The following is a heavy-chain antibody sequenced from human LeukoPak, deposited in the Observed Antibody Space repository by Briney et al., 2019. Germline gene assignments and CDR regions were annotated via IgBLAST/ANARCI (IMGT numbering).Heavy chain of an antibody. Sequence: PSETLSLTCAVYGGSFSVYYWSWIRQPPGKGLEWIGEINHSGSTNYNPSLKSRVTISVDTSKNQFSLKLSSVTAADTAVYYCASDYGDYVFDYWGQGTLVTVSS. V-gene: IGHV4-34*01. J-gene: IGHJ4*02. CDR2: INHSGST. CDR3: ASDYGDYVFDY. D-gene: IGHD4-17*01. CDR1: GGSFSVYY.